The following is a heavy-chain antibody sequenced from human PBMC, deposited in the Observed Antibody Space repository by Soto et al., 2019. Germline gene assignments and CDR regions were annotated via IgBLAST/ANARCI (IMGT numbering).Heavy chain of an antibody. V-gene: IGHV3-33*01. CDR1: GFTFSSYG. CDR3: ARDMGYSSGHGFDY. J-gene: IGHJ4*02. D-gene: IGHD6-19*01. CDR2: TWNDGSNK. Sequence: PVGSLRLSCAASGFTFSSYGMHWVRQAPGKGLDWVALTWNDGSNKYYADSVKGRFTISRDDSKNTLYLQMNSLRVEDTALYYCARDMGYSSGHGFDYWGQGTLVTVSS.